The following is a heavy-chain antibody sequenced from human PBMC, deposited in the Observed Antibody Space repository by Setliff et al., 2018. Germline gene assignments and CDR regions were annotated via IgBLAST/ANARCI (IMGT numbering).Heavy chain of an antibody. J-gene: IGHJ6*02. CDR3: ARDSGRGVSYGVWHYYGMDV. V-gene: IGHV1-8*01. Sequence: ASVKVSCKASGYTFTSYDINWVRQATGQGXXXXXXXXXXXXXXXXXXXXQGRVTXXRNTSISTAYMELSSLRSEDTAMYYCARDSGRGVSYGVWHYYGMDVWGQGTTVTVSS. CDR2: XXXXXXXX. D-gene: IGHD3-10*01. CDR1: GYTFTSYD.